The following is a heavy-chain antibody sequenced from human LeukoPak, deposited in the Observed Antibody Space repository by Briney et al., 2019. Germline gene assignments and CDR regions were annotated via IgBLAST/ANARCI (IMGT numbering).Heavy chain of an antibody. CDR2: IYHSGST. D-gene: IGHD2-15*01. CDR3: AREGYCSGGSCYSHYYYMDV. Sequence: SETLSLTCTVSGYSISNGYYWGWVRQPPGKGLEWIGSIYHSGSTYYNPSLKSRVTISVDTSKNQFSLKLSSVTAADTAVYYCAREGYCSGGSCYSHYYYMDVWGKGTTVTISS. V-gene: IGHV4-38-2*02. CDR1: GYSISNGYY. J-gene: IGHJ6*03.